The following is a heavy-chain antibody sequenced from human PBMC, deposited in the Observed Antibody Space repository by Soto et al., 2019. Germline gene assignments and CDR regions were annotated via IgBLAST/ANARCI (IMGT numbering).Heavy chain of an antibody. Sequence: EVQLVESGGGLVQPGRSLRLSCAASGFTFDDYAMHWVRQAPGEGLEWVSGISWNSGSIGYADSVKGRFTISRDNAKNSLYLQMNSLRAEDTALYYCAKNGMVAATWSPFQHWGQGTLVTVSS. J-gene: IGHJ1*01. CDR3: AKNGMVAATWSPFQH. V-gene: IGHV3-9*01. CDR2: ISWNSGSI. D-gene: IGHD2-15*01. CDR1: GFTFDDYA.